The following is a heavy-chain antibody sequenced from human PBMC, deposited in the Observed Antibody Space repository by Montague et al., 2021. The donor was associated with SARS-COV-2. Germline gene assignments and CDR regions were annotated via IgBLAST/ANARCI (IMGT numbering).Heavy chain of an antibody. Sequence: SETLSLTCTVSGYSISTGYYWGWIRQPPGRGLEWIGETNDSGRTNYSPSLKGRVTISVDTSKNQFSLRLSSVTAAGTAVYYCARGYCSGSGCYYYYGMDVWGQGTTVTVSS. CDR3: ARGYCSGSGCYYYYGMDV. CDR1: GYSISTGYY. J-gene: IGHJ6*02. D-gene: IGHD2-15*01. V-gene: IGHV4-38-2*02. CDR2: TNDSGRT.